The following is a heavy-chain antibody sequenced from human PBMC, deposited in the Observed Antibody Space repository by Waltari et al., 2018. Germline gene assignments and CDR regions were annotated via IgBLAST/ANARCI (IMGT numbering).Heavy chain of an antibody. V-gene: IGHV3-21*01. J-gene: IGHJ4*02. CDR3: ARGEDSGYYYSY. Sequence: EVQLVESGGGLVKPGGSLRLSCAASGFTFSSYSMNWVRQAPGKGLEWVSSISSSSSYIYYADSVKGRFTISRDNAKNSLYLQMNSLRAEDTAVYYCARGEDSGYYYSYWGQGTLVTVSS. CDR2: ISSSSSYI. D-gene: IGHD3-22*01. CDR1: GFTFSSYS.